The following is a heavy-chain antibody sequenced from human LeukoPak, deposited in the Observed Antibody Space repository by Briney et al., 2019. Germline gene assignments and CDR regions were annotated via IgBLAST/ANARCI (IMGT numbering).Heavy chain of an antibody. CDR1: GGSISSYY. D-gene: IGHD1-26*01. CDR3: ARTYSTLGATNWFDP. V-gene: IGHV4-4*07. J-gene: IGHJ5*02. Sequence: PSETLSLTCTVSGGSISSYYWSWIRQPAGKGLEWIGRIYTSGSTNYNPFLKSRVTMSVDTSKNQFSLKLSSVTAADTAVYYCARTYSTLGATNWFDPWGQGTLVTVSS. CDR2: IYTSGST.